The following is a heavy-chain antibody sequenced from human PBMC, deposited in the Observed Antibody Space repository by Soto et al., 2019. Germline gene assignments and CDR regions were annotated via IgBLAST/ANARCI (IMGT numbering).Heavy chain of an antibody. CDR2: INGDGSDI. CDR1: GFDFSNYW. Sequence: EVQLVESGGGLVQPGGSPRLSCGASGFDFSNYWMHWVRQAPGKGLVWVSRINGDGSDIKYADSVKGRFTISRDNAKNTVYLQMNSLRADDTAVYYCARDQTTGDWFGAWGQGALVTVSS. J-gene: IGHJ5*02. D-gene: IGHD4-17*01. V-gene: IGHV3-74*03. CDR3: ARDQTTGDWFGA.